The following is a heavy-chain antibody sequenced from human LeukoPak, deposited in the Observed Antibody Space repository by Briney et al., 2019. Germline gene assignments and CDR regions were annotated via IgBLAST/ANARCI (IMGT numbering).Heavy chain of an antibody. CDR3: ARGGMTIFGVVIGRAFDY. CDR2: INHSGST. V-gene: IGHV4-34*01. Sequence: SETLSLTRAVYGGSFSGYYWSWIRQPPGKGLEWIGEINHSGSTNYNPSLKSRVTISVDTSKNLFSLKLSSVTAADTAVYYCARGGMTIFGVVIGRAFDYWGQGTLVTVSS. D-gene: IGHD3-3*01. J-gene: IGHJ4*02. CDR1: GGSFSGYY.